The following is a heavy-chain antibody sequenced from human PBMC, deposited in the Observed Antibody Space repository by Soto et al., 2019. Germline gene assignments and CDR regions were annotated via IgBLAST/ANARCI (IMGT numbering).Heavy chain of an antibody. D-gene: IGHD3-10*01. J-gene: IGHJ6*02. CDR3: ASSGGSGSRNYYYYYGMDV. Sequence: ASVKVSCKASGYTFTCYYMHWVRQAPGQGLEWMGWINPNSGGTNYAQKFQGWVTMTRDTSISTAYMELSRLRSDDTAVYYCASSGGSGSRNYYYYYGMDVWGQGTTVTVSS. CDR2: INPNSGGT. V-gene: IGHV1-2*04. CDR1: GYTFTCYY.